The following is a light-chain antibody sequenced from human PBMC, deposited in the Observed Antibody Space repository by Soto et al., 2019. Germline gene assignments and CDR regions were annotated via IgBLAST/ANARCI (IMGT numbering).Light chain of an antibody. CDR3: TSYTSASTPYV. Sequence: QSALTQPASVSGSPGQSITISRVGTSSDVGRYTYVSWNQQYPGKAPKLIIYDVYNRPSGVSNRFSGSKSGNTASLTISGLQAEDEADYYCTSYTSASTPYVFGSGTKVTVL. CDR1: SSDVGRYTY. V-gene: IGLV2-14*01. J-gene: IGLJ1*01. CDR2: DVY.